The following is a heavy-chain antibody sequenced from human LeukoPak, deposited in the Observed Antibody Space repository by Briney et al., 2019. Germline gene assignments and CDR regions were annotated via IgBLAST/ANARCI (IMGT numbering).Heavy chain of an antibody. D-gene: IGHD3-10*01. J-gene: IGHJ4*02. CDR3: ARDLGPAMVRGVIVY. CDR1: GFTFSSYS. V-gene: IGHV3-21*01. Sequence: GGSLRLSCAASGFTFSSYSMNWVRQAPGKGLEWVSSISSSSSYIYYADSVKGRFTISRDNAKNSLYLKMDSLRAEDTAVYYCARDLGPAMVRGVIVYWGQGTLVTVSS. CDR2: ISSSSSYI.